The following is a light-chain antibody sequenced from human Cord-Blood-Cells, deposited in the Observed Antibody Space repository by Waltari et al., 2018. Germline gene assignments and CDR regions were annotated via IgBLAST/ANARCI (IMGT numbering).Light chain of an antibody. CDR1: QSVRSSH. J-gene: IGKJ4*01. CDR3: QQYGSSPLT. CDR2: GAS. Sequence: EIVLTQSPGTLSLSPGERATLSCRASQSVRSSHLACYQQKPGQAPRLLIYGASSRATGIPDRFSGSGSGTDFTLTISRLEPEDFAVYYCQQYGSSPLTFGGGTKVEIK. V-gene: IGKV3-20*01.